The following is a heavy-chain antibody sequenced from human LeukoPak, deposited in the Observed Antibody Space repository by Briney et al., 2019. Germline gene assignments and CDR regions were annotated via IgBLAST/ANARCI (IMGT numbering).Heavy chain of an antibody. CDR1: GYTFTSYY. Sequence: ASVKVSCKASGYTFTSYYTHWVRQAPGQGLEWMGIINPSGGSTSYAQKFQGRVTMTRDTSTSTVYMELSSPRSEDTAVYYCARELRYFDWLLSFDYWGQGTLVTVSS. J-gene: IGHJ4*02. CDR2: INPSGGST. CDR3: ARELRYFDWLLSFDY. D-gene: IGHD3-9*01. V-gene: IGHV1-46*01.